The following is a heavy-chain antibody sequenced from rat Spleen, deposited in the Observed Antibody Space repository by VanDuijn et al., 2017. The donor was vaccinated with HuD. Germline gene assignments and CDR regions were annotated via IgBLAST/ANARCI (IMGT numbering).Heavy chain of an antibody. CDR2: INNAGST. CDR3: AKFYYYDGPYYYDY. CDR1: GYSITSNY. J-gene: IGHJ2*01. V-gene: IGHV3-3*01. Sequence: EVQLQESGPGLVKPSQSLSLTCSVTGYSITSNYWGWIRKFPGNKMEWMGYINNAGSTNYNPSLRGRISITIDTSKNQFFLLVNSVTTEDTATYFCAKFYYYDGPYYYDYWGQGIMVTVSS. D-gene: IGHD1-12*02.